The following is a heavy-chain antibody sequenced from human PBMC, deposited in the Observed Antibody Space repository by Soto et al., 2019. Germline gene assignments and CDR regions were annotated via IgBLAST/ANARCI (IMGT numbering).Heavy chain of an antibody. D-gene: IGHD2-8*01. CDR1: GDSVSSNSAT. J-gene: IGHJ5*01. V-gene: IGHV6-1*01. CDR3: ARLIGDSWLDS. Sequence: SQTLSLTCAISGDSVSSNSATWDRIRQSPSRGLEWLGRTYYRSKWYTDYAVSVKGRITINPDTSNNHLSLQLDSVTPDDTAVYYCARLIGDSWLDSWGQGTLVTVSS. CDR2: TYYRSKWYT.